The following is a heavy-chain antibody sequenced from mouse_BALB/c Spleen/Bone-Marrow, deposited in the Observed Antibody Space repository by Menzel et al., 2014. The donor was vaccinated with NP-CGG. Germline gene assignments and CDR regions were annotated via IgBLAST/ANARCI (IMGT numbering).Heavy chain of an antibody. V-gene: IGHV14-3*02. CDR3: ASYYYGSSGFAY. D-gene: IGHD1-1*01. CDR2: IDPANGNT. Sequence: EVQRVESGAELVKPGASVKLSCTASGFNIKDTYMHWVKRRPEQGLEWIGRIDPANGNTKYDPKFQGKATITADTSSNTAYLQLSSLTSEDTAVYYCASYYYGSSGFAYWGQGTLVTVSA. CDR1: GFNIKDTY. J-gene: IGHJ3*01.